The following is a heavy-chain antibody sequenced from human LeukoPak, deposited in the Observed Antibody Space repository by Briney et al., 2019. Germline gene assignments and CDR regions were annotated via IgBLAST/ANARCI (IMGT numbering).Heavy chain of an antibody. J-gene: IGHJ4*02. V-gene: IGHV4-59*01. Sequence: SETLSLTCTVSGGSISSYYWNLIRQPPGKGLEWIGYIYYSGSTNYNPSLKSRVTISVDTSKNQFSLKLSSVTAADTAVYYCARGADSSGYYSIFYFDYWGQGTLVTVSS. CDR1: GGSISSYY. CDR2: IYYSGST. D-gene: IGHD3-22*01. CDR3: ARGADSSGYYSIFYFDY.